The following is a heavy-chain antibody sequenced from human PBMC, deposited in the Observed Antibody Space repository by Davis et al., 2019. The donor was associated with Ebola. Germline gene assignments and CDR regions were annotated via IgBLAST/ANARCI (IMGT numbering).Heavy chain of an antibody. J-gene: IGHJ6*04. Sequence: GESLKISCHGSGYSFTGYWIGWVRQLPGKGLEWMGIIYPGDSDTRYRPSFQGQVTISADKSISTAYLQWSSLKASDTAMYYCARRSGECSSTSCPWGMDVWGKGTTVTVSS. CDR2: IYPGDSDT. D-gene: IGHD2-2*01. CDR3: ARRSGECSSTSCPWGMDV. CDR1: GYSFTGYW. V-gene: IGHV5-51*01.